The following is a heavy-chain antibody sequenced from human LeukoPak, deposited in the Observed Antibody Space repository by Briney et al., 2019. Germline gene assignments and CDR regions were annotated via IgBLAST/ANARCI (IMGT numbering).Heavy chain of an antibody. D-gene: IGHD3-10*01. CDR3: ARRGYGSGNYYYPN. Sequence: GESLKISCKGSGYSFTNHYIGWVRLMPGKGLEWMGIIYPGDSDIRYSPSIQGQVTISADKSISTAYLQWSSLKASDTAMYYCARRGYGSGNYYYPNWGQGTLVTVSS. CDR2: IYPGDSDI. V-gene: IGHV5-51*01. J-gene: IGHJ4*02. CDR1: GYSFTNHY.